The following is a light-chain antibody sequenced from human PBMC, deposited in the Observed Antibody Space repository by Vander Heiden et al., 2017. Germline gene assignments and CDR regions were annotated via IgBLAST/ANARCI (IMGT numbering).Light chain of an antibody. CDR1: SSDIGDHDH. Sequence: QSALPPPASVSGSPRPSITISCTGSSSDIGDHDHVSWYQQHPGKVPKVIIDEVSKRPSGVSNRFSGSKSGNTASLTISGLQAEDDADYYCCSYTRSSTLVFGTGTKVTAL. CDR2: EVS. V-gene: IGLV2-14*01. J-gene: IGLJ1*01. CDR3: CSYTRSSTLV.